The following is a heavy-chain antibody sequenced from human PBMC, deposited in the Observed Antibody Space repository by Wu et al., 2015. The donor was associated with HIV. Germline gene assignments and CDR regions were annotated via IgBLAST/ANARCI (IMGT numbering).Heavy chain of an antibody. CDR1: GYTFTGYY. V-gene: IGHV1-2*02. D-gene: IGHD2-2*02. Sequence: QVQLVQSGAEVKKPGASVKVSCKASGYTFTGYYMHWVRQAPGQGLEWMGWINPNSGGTNYAQKFQGRVTMTRDTSISTAYMELSRLRSDDTAVYYCARGDCSSTSCYTGHYYYYYMDVWGKGTTVTVSS. CDR3: ARGDCSSTSCYTGHYYYYYMDV. CDR2: INPNSGGT. J-gene: IGHJ6*03.